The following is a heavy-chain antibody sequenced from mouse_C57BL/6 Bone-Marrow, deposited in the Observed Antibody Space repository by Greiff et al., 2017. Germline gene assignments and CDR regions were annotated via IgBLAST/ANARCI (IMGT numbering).Heavy chain of an antibody. Sequence: QVQLQQPGAELVKPGASVKMSCTASGYTFTSYWITWVKQRPGQGLEWLGDIYPGSGSTNYTEKFKSKATLTVDTSSSTAYMQLSSLTSEDSAVYYCARYDYYFDYWGQGTTLTVSS. CDR1: GYTFTSYW. D-gene: IGHD2-4*01. J-gene: IGHJ2*01. V-gene: IGHV1-55*01. CDR3: ARYDYYFDY. CDR2: IYPGSGST.